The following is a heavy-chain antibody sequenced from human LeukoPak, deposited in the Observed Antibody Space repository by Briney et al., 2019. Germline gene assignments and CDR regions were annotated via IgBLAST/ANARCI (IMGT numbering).Heavy chain of an antibody. CDR3: ASGRGQLEHYFDY. D-gene: IGHD6-6*01. Sequence: PSETLSLTCTVSGGSISSSSYYWGWIRQPPGKGLEWIGYIYYSGSTNYNPSLKSRVTISVDTSKNQFSLKLSSVTAADTAVYYCASGRGQLEHYFDYWGQGTLVTVSS. CDR2: IYYSGST. J-gene: IGHJ4*02. V-gene: IGHV4-61*05. CDR1: GGSISSSSYY.